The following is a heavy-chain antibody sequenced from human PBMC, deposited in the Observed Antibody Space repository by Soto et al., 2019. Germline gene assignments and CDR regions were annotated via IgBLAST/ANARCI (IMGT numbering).Heavy chain of an antibody. CDR1: GYTLTELS. J-gene: IGHJ5*02. CDR2: FDPEDGET. V-gene: IGHV1-24*01. CDR3: ATREFDSSGYYLADP. Sequence: ASVKVSCKVSGYTLTELSMHWVRQAPGKGLDLMGGFDPEDGETIYAQKFQGRVTMTEDTSTDTAYMELSSLRSEDTALYYCATREFDSSGYYLADPWGQGTLVTVSS. D-gene: IGHD3-22*01.